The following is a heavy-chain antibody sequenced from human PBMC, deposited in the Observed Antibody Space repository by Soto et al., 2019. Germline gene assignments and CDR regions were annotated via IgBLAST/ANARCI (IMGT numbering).Heavy chain of an antibody. CDR2: INAGNGNT. Sequence: ASVKVACKASGYTFTSYAMHWVRQAPGQRLEWMGWINAGNGNTKYSQKFQGRVTITRDTSASTAYMELSSLRSEDTAVYYCARGGYSYGRGNWFDPWGQGTLVTVSS. J-gene: IGHJ5*02. CDR1: GYTFTSYA. D-gene: IGHD5-18*01. CDR3: ARGGYSYGRGNWFDP. V-gene: IGHV1-3*01.